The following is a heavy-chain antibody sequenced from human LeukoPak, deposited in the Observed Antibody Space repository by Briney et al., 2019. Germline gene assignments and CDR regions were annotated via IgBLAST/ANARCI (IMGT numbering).Heavy chain of an antibody. V-gene: IGHV1-8*01. J-gene: IGHJ4*02. D-gene: IGHD4-17*01. CDR3: ARDHYGDYVFDY. CDR1: GYTFTSYD. Sequence: GASVKVSCKASGYTFTSYDINWVRQATGQGLEWMGWMNPNSGNTGYAQKFQGKVTMTRDTSISTAYMELSRLRSDDTAVYYCARDHYGDYVFDYWGQGTLVTVSS. CDR2: MNPNSGNT.